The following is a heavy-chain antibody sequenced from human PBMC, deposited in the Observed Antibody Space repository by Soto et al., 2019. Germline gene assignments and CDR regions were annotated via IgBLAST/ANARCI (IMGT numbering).Heavy chain of an antibody. CDR3: ARTRLQSAFDI. CDR1: GFTISTYG. D-gene: IGHD4-4*01. J-gene: IGHJ3*02. V-gene: IGHV3-30*03. CDR2: ISYDGVNK. Sequence: PGGSLILSCAASGFTISTYGMHWVRQAPGKGLEWVAVISYDGVNKYYADSVKGRFTISRDNSKNTLYLQINSLRAEDTAVYYCARTRLQSAFDIWGQGTMVTVS.